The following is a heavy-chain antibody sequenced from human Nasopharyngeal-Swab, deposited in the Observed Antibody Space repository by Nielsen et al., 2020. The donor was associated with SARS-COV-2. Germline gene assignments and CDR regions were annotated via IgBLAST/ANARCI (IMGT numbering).Heavy chain of an antibody. V-gene: IGHV3-48*03. CDR1: GFTFSSYE. CDR2: ISSSGSTI. D-gene: IGHD4-17*01. CDR3: AGDGATVTSGGFDY. Sequence: GGSLRLSCAASGFTFSSYEMNWVRQAPGKGLEWVSYISSSGSTIYYADSVKGRFTISRDNAKNSLYLQMNSLRAEDTAVYYCAGDGATVTSGGFDYWGQGTLVTASS. J-gene: IGHJ4*02.